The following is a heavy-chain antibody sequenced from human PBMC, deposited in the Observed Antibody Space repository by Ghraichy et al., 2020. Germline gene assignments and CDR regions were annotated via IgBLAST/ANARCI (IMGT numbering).Heavy chain of an antibody. Sequence: GESLNISCGASGFTFSGPTMSWVHQAPGKGLEWVSSITSPSNTIYYADSVKGRFTISRDNAKNSLFLQMNSLRDEDTAVYYCARDSSTFSYWGQGTLVTVSS. CDR3: ARDSSTFSY. CDR2: ITSPSNTI. J-gene: IGHJ4*02. CDR1: GFTFSGPT. V-gene: IGHV3-48*02. D-gene: IGHD2-2*01.